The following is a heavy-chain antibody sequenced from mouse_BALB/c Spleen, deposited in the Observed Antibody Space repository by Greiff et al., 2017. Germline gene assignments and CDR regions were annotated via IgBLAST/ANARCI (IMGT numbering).Heavy chain of an antibody. CDR3: ARGNWDSYAMDY. CDR2: IYPYNGGT. J-gene: IGHJ4*01. Sequence: EVQGVESGPELVKPGASVKISCKASGYTFTDYNMHWVKQSHGKSLEWIGYIYPYNGGTGYNQKFKSKATLTVDNSSSTAYMELRSLTSEDSAVYYCARGNWDSYAMDYWGQGTSVTVSS. V-gene: IGHV1S29*02. D-gene: IGHD4-1*01. CDR1: GYTFTDYN.